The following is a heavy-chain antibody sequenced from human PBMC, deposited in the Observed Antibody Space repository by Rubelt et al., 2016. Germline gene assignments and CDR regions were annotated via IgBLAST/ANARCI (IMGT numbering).Heavy chain of an antibody. J-gene: IGHJ5*02. CDR1: GGSFSGYY. CDR3: ARAGFLHPGIAAAGTGGSGGWFDP. D-gene: IGHD6-13*01. CDR2: INHSGST. Sequence: QVQLQQWGAGLLKPSETLSLTCAVYGGSFSGYYWSWIRQPPGKGLEWIGEINHSGSTNYNPSIKSRVTISVDTSKNQFSLKLSSVTAADTAVYYCARAGFLHPGIAAAGTGGSGGWFDPWGQGTLVTVSS. V-gene: IGHV4-34*01.